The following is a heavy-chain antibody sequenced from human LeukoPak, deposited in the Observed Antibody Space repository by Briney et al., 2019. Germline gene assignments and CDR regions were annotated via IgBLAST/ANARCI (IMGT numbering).Heavy chain of an antibody. CDR2: IYYSGTT. CDR3: ARADMVRGIIIVDY. D-gene: IGHD3-10*01. J-gene: IGHJ4*02. V-gene: IGHV4-59*01. CDR1: GGSISSYY. Sequence: MPSETLSLTCTVSGGSISSYYWSWIRQPPGKGLEWIGYIYYSGTTNYNPSLKSRVTISVDTSKNQFSLKLSSVTAADTAVYYCARADMVRGIIIVDYWGQGTLVTVSS.